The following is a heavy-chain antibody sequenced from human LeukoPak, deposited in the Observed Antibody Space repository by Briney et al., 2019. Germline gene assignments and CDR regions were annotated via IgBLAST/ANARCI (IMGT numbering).Heavy chain of an antibody. Sequence: SLTLSCSASAFTFSSYAMSWLPHAPGNGLEWVSAISGSGSSTYYTDSVKGRFTSSQDNSKNPQHLQMHSPKAEDTALYYCAKDTDSYGLAIFFDYWGQGTLVTVSS. CDR1: AFTFSSYA. D-gene: IGHD5-18*01. V-gene: IGHV3-23*01. CDR3: AKDTDSYGLAIFFDY. CDR2: ISGSGSST. J-gene: IGHJ4*02.